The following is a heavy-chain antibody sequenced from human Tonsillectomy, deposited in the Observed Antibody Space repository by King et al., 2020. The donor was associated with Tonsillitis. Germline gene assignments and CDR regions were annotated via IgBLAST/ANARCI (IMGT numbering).Heavy chain of an antibody. Sequence: VQLVQSGAEVKKPGASVKVSFKASGFTFTGYYMHWVRQAPVQGLEWMGWINPNRGGTNYAQKFQGRVTMTRDTSISTAYMELSRLRSDDTAVYYCARGDNSGRYDSWGQGTLVTVSS. CDR1: GFTFTGYY. J-gene: IGHJ5*01. CDR3: ARGDNSGRYDS. D-gene: IGHD6-19*01. V-gene: IGHV1-2*02. CDR2: INPNRGGT.